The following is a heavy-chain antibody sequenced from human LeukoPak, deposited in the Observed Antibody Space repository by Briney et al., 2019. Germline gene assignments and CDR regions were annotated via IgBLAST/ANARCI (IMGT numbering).Heavy chain of an antibody. J-gene: IGHJ6*03. Sequence: PSETLSLTCTVSGGSISSYCWSWIRQPPGKGLEWIGYIYYTGSTNYNPSLKSRVAISVDTSKNQFSLNLSSVTAADTAVYYCARMRQQPYYYYHYMDVWGKGTTVTVSS. D-gene: IGHD6-13*01. CDR2: IYYTGST. CDR3: ARMRQQPYYYYHYMDV. CDR1: GGSISSYC. V-gene: IGHV4-59*01.